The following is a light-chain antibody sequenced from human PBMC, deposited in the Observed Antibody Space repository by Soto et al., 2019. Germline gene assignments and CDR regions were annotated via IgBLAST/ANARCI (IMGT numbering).Light chain of an antibody. CDR1: QNIKKY. J-gene: IGKJ5*01. CDR2: TAS. Sequence: DIQMTQSPSALSASVGDRVTITCRASQNIKKYLNWYRQKPGKAPDLLIYTASSLQVGFPSRFSGSGSGTEFTLTISSLQYEDFAVYYCQQYNNWPLTFGQGTRLEIK. CDR3: QQYNNWPLT. V-gene: IGKV1-39*01.